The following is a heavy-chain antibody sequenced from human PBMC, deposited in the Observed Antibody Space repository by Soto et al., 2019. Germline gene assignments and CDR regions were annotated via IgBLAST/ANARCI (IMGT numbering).Heavy chain of an antibody. CDR2: ISGSGGST. V-gene: IGHV3-23*01. Sequence: EVQLLESGGGLVQPGGSLRLSCAASGFTFSSYAMSWVRQAPGKGLEWVSAISGSGGSTYYADSVKGRFTISRDNSKNTLYLHMNSLRAEDTAVYYCAIDPSKLITGTPLDYWGQGTLVTVSS. CDR3: AIDPSKLITGTPLDY. CDR1: GFTFSSYA. J-gene: IGHJ4*02. D-gene: IGHD1-20*01.